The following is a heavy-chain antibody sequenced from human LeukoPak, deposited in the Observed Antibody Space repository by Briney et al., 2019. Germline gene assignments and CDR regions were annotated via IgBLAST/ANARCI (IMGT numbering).Heavy chain of an antibody. CDR3: AIDDILTGPGVD. J-gene: IGHJ4*02. Sequence: PSETLSLTCTVSGGSLSSGSYYWSWIRQPAGKGLEWIGRIYTSGSTNYNPSLKSRVTISVDTSKNQFSLKLSSVTAADTAVYYCAIDDILTGPGVDWGQGTLVTVSS. D-gene: IGHD3-9*01. CDR2: IYTSGST. CDR1: GGSLSSGSYY. V-gene: IGHV4-61*02.